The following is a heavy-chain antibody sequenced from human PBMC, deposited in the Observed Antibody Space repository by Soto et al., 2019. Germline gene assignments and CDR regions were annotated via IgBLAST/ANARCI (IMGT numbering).Heavy chain of an antibody. CDR1: GFTFSDYY. D-gene: IGHD5-12*01. V-gene: IGHV3-11*05. CDR3: ARVEGGFNLQY. J-gene: IGHJ4*02. Sequence: PGGSLRLSCAASGFTFSDYYMSWIRQAPGKGLEWVSYISSSSSYTNYADSVKGRFTISRDNAKNSLYLQMNSLRAEDTAVYYCARVEGGFNLQYWGQGTLVTVSS. CDR2: ISSSSSYT.